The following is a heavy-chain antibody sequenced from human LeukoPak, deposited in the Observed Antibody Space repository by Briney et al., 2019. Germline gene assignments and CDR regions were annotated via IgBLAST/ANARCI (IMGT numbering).Heavy chain of an antibody. Sequence: PGGSLRLSCAASGFTFSDYAMGWVRQAPRKGLEWVSTISGGDGATHYADSVKGRFTISRDDSKNTLYLQMNSLRADDTAVYLCAKPTGYQPPYYFDYWGQGTLVTVPS. CDR1: GFTFSDYA. D-gene: IGHD2-2*01. CDR3: AKPTGYQPPYYFDY. CDR2: ISGGDGAT. V-gene: IGHV3-23*01. J-gene: IGHJ4*02.